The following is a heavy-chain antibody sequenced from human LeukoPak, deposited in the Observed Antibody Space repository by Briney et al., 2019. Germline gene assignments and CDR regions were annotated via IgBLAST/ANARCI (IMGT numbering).Heavy chain of an antibody. Sequence: ASVKVSCKASGGTFSSYAISWVRQAPGQGLEWMGRIIPIFGTANYAQKFQGRVTMPKDTSTSTVYMELSSLRSEDTAVYYCARGDYGGNSAERTPFDYWGQGTLVTVSS. CDR1: GGTFSSYA. V-gene: IGHV1-69*05. CDR2: IIPIFGTA. D-gene: IGHD4-23*01. CDR3: ARGDYGGNSAERTPFDY. J-gene: IGHJ4*02.